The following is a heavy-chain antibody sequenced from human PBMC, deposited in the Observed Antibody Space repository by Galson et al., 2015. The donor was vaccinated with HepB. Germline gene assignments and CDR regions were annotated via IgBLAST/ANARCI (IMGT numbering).Heavy chain of an antibody. CDR1: GFTFSSYA. V-gene: IGHV3-30-3*01. J-gene: IGHJ6*03. CDR3: ARAGGDWENYDFYRLRGGYYYYMDV. CDR2: ISYDGSNK. Sequence: SLRLSCAASGFTFSSYAMHWVRQAPGKGLEWVAVISYDGSNKYYADSVKGRFTISSDNSKNTLYLQMNSLRAEDTAVYYCARAGGDWENYDFYRLRGGYYYYMDVWGKGTTVTVSS. D-gene: IGHD3-3*01.